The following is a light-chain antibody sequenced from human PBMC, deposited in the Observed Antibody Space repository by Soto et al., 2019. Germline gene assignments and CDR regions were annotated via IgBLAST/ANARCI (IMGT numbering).Light chain of an antibody. Sequence: TPPPATLSASAGDRVAITCRASESISSWLAWYQQKPGKAPKLLMYKASSLESGVPSRFSGGGSGTDFTLTISSLQPEDFATYYCQQVNVYPSPFGGGTKVDIK. CDR3: QQVNVYPSP. CDR1: ESISSW. V-gene: IGKV1-5*03. J-gene: IGKJ4*01. CDR2: KAS.